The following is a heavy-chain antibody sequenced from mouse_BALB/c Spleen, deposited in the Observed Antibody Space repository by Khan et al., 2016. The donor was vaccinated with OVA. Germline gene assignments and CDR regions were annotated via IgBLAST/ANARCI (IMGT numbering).Heavy chain of an antibody. V-gene: IGHV1-18*01. J-gene: IGHJ4*01. CDR2: INPKNGGT. CDR3: ASAAGRY. Sequence: VQLQQSGPELVKPGASVKISCKTSGYTFPEYTVHWVKQSLGKSLDWIGVINPKNGGTAYNQKFKGKATLNVDQSSSTAYMEFRSLTSDDSAVYYCASAAGRYWGQGTSVTVAS. CDR1: GYTFPEYT.